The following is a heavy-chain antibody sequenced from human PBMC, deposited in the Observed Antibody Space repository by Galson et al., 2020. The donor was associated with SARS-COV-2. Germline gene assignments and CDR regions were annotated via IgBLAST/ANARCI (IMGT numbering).Heavy chain of an antibody. V-gene: IGHV2-5*02. Sequence: SGPTLVKPTQTLTLTCTFSGFSLSTSGVGVGWIRQPPGKALEWLALIYWDDDKRYSPSLNSRLTITKDTSKDQVVLTMTNMDPVDTATYYCAHRLGYGGNFDYFDYWGQGTLVTVSP. CDR2: IYWDDDK. D-gene: IGHD2-21*02. CDR1: GFSLSTSGVG. CDR3: AHRLGYGGNFDYFDY. J-gene: IGHJ4*01.